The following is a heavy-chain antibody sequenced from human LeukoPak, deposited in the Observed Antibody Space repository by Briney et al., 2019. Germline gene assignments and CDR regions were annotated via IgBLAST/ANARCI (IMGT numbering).Heavy chain of an antibody. Sequence: SETLSLTRAVFGGSFSGYYWTWIRLPPGKGLEWIGEIDHSGSTNCNPSLKSRVTISVDTSKNQLSLKLRSVTAADTAIYYCARGWLSGSSLYWGQGSLVTVSS. CDR1: GGSFSGYY. D-gene: IGHD1-26*01. J-gene: IGHJ4*02. V-gene: IGHV4-34*01. CDR2: IDHSGST. CDR3: ARGWLSGSSLY.